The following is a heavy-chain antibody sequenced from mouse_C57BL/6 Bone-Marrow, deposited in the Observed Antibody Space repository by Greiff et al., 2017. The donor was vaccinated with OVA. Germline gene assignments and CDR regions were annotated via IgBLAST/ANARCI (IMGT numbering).Heavy chain of an antibody. CDR1: GYTFTDYN. CDR2: INPNNGGT. Sequence: VQLQQSGPELVKPGASVKIPCKASGYTFTDYNMDWVKQSHGKSLEWIGDINPNNGGTIYNQKFKGKATLTVDKSSSTAYMELRSLTSEDTAVYYCARARTSYDFSYWSFDGWGTGTTVTVS. V-gene: IGHV1-18*01. J-gene: IGHJ1*03. CDR3: ARARTSYDFSYWSFDG. D-gene: IGHD2-4*01.